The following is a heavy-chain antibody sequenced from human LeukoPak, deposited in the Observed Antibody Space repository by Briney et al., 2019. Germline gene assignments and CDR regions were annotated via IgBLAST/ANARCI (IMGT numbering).Heavy chain of an antibody. J-gene: IGHJ6*02. CDR3: AKDFTILLLWFGELQTGDYGMDV. Sequence: PGGSLRLSCAASGFTFSSYGMHWVRQAPGKGLEWVAFIRYDGSNKYYADSVKGRFTISRDNSKNTLHLQMNSLRAEDTAVYYCAKDFTILLLWFGELQTGDYGMDVWGQGTTVTVSS. V-gene: IGHV3-30*02. D-gene: IGHD3-10*01. CDR1: GFTFSSYG. CDR2: IRYDGSNK.